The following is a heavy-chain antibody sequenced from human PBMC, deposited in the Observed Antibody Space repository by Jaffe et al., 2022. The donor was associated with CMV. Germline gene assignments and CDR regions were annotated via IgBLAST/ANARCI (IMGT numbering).Heavy chain of an antibody. CDR3: ARAFSYYYDSSGYYTGYYFDY. CDR2: ISAYNGNT. J-gene: IGHJ4*02. CDR1: GYTFTSYG. D-gene: IGHD3-22*01. V-gene: IGHV1-18*04. Sequence: QVQLVQSGAEVKKPGASVKVSCKASGYTFTSYGISWVRQAPGQGLEWMGWISAYNGNTNYAQKLQGRVTMTTDTSTSTAYMELRSLRSDDTAVYYCARAFSYYYDSSGYYTGYYFDYWGQGTLVTVSS.